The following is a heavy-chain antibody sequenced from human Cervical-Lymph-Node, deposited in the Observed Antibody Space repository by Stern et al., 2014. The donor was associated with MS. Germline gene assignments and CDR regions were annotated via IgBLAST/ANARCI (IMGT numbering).Heavy chain of an antibody. J-gene: IGHJ5*02. V-gene: IGHV1-69*09. CDR2: NIHILGLA. Sequence: QVQLVQSGAEVKKPGASMNVSCKTSGGTFSSSYAITWMRQAPGQGLGGMGRNIHILGLANYAQKFQGRVIITADKSTSPTYMELSSLRSEDTAVYYCARGVVSNRAAATLHNLFDPWGQGTLVTVSS. CDR1: GGTFSSSYA. CDR3: ARGVVSNRAAATLHNLFDP. D-gene: IGHD2-15*01.